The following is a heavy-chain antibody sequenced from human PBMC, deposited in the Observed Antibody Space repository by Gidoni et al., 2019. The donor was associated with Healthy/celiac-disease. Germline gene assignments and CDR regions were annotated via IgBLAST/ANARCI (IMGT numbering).Heavy chain of an antibody. CDR1: GFTFSSYA. Sequence: EVQLLESGGGLVQPGGSLRLSCAASGFTFSSYAMRWVRQATGKGLEWVSSIRCIGVTTYYADAVKGRFTLSRDNSKNTLYLQMNSLRAEDTAVYYCAKDPHLGNFDYWGQGTLVTVSS. D-gene: IGHD7-27*01. CDR3: AKDPHLGNFDY. V-gene: IGHV3-23*01. J-gene: IGHJ4*02. CDR2: IRCIGVTT.